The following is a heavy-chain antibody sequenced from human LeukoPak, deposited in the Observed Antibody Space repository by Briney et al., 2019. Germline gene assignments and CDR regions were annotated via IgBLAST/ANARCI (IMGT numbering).Heavy chain of an antibody. Sequence: PGGSLRLSCAASGFTFTDYYMTWIRQAPGKGLEWVSYINRTSSYTKYADSVKGRFAISRDNAKNSLYLQINSLRVEDTAVYYCARDGSGSHGFGKYFDYWGQGTLVT. CDR2: INRTSSYT. CDR3: ARDGSGSHGFGKYFDY. D-gene: IGHD3-10*01. CDR1: GFTFTDYY. J-gene: IGHJ4*02. V-gene: IGHV3-11*05.